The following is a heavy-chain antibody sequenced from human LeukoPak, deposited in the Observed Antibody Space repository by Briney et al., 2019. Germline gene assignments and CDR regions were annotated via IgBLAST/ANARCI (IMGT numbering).Heavy chain of an antibody. Sequence: SETLSLTCTVSGASTSSRNYYWSWVRQPAGKGLEWIGRIYSSGSTNYNPSLKSRGTISVDTSKNQFSLKLSSVTAADTAVYYCASGVRGDYYYYGVDVWGQGTTVTVSS. CDR1: GASTSSRNYY. J-gene: IGHJ6*02. CDR2: IYSSGST. V-gene: IGHV4-61*02. CDR3: ASGVRGDYYYYGVDV. D-gene: IGHD3-10*01.